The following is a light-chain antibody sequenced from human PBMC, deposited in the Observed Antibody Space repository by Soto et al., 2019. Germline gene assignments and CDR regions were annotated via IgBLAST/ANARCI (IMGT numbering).Light chain of an antibody. CDR3: QSYANTLSGVV. J-gene: IGLJ2*01. Sequence: QSVLTQPPPVSGAPGQTVTISCTGSSSNIGAGYYVHWYLHLPGKAPKLLIFGNSHRPSGVPDRFSASKSGTSASLTITGLQAEDEADYYCQSYANTLSGVVFGGGTKLTVL. CDR1: SSNIGAGYY. V-gene: IGLV1-40*01. CDR2: GNS.